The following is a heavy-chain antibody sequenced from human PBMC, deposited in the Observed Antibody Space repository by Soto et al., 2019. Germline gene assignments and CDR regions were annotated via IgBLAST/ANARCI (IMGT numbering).Heavy chain of an antibody. CDR1: GLTFSDHY. CDR2: ISSSAGTI. CDR3: ARAPYFGSGTYYYYAFDG. V-gene: IGHV3-11*01. J-gene: IGHJ6*02. D-gene: IGHD3-10*01. Sequence: QVQLVESGGGLVKPGGSLRLSCAASGLTFSDHYMTWIRQAPGKGLEWISYISSSAGTIYYADSVKGRFTISRDNAKNSLYLQMTNLRAEDTAVYYCARAPYFGSGTYYYYAFDGWGQGTTVTVSS.